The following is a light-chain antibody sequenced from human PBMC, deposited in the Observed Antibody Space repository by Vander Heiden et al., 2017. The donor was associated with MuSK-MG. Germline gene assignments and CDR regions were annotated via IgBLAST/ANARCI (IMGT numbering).Light chain of an antibody. CDR2: KAS. CDR3: QHVTSWT. V-gene: IGKV1-5*03. CDR1: QNINNL. J-gene: IGKJ1*01. Sequence: DIQMTQSPATLSASVGDRVSIACRASQNINNLLAWYQQKPGRAPKLLIYKASSLDIGVQTRFSGSGSGTEFTLTISSLQTDDFATYCFQHVTSWTFGQGTKVDFK.